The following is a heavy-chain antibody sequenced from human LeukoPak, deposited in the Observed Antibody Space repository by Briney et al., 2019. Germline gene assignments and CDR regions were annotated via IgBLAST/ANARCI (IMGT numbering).Heavy chain of an antibody. CDR3: ARDHGYYDSSGYSN. J-gene: IGHJ4*02. CDR1: GYTFTSFG. V-gene: IGHV1-18*01. CDR2: SSAYNGNT. D-gene: IGHD3-22*01. Sequence: GASVKVSCKASGYTFTSFGISWVRQAPGQGLEWMGWSSAYNGNTNYAQKLQGRVTMTTDTSTSTVYMELSSLRSEDTAVYYCARDHGYYDSSGYSNWGQGTLVTVSS.